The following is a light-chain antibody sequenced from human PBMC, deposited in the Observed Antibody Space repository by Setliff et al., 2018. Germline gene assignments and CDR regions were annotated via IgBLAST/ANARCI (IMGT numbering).Light chain of an antibody. CDR2: EVS. J-gene: IGLJ1*01. V-gene: IGLV2-14*01. CDR1: RSDVGGYNY. Sequence: QSALAQPASVSGSPGQSITISCTGTRSDVGGYNYVSWYQQHPGKVPKLMIYEVSKRPSGVPDRFSGSKSGNTASLTISGLQPEDEADYYCSSYTSSSTRVFGTGTKVTVL. CDR3: SSYTSSSTRV.